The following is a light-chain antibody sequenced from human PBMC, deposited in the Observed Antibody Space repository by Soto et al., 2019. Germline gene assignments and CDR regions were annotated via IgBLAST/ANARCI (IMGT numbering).Light chain of an antibody. Sequence: DIQMTQSPSTLSASVGDRVTITCRASQSISSWLAWCQQKAGKAPKLLVYDASSLESGLPSRFSGSGAGTEFTLTISSLQPDDVATYYCQQYNSYPWTFGQGTKVEIK. J-gene: IGKJ1*01. V-gene: IGKV1-5*01. CDR3: QQYNSYPWT. CDR2: DAS. CDR1: QSISSW.